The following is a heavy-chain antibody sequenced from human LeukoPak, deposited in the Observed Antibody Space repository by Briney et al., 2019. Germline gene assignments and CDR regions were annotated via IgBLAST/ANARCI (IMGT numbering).Heavy chain of an antibody. CDR2: ISGSGGST. D-gene: IGHD5-12*01. Sequence: GGSLRLSCAASGFTFSSYAMSWVRQAPGKGLEWVSAISGSGGSTYYADSVKDRFTISRDNSKNTLYLQMNSLRAEDTAVYYCARSHSGYEPSPYYFDYWGQGTLVTVSS. CDR1: GFTFSSYA. J-gene: IGHJ4*02. V-gene: IGHV3-23*01. CDR3: ARSHSGYEPSPYYFDY.